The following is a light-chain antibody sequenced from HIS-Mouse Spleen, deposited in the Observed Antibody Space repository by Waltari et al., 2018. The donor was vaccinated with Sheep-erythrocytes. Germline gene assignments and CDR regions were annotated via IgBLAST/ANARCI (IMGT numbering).Light chain of an antibody. V-gene: IGLV2-23*01. J-gene: IGLJ3*02. CDR1: SRDVGSYNI. CDR3: CSYAGSSTWV. CDR2: EGS. Sequence: QSALTQPASVSGSPGPSLTLSCPGTSRDVGSYNIVSWYQQHPGKAPKLMIYEGSKRPSGVSNRFSGSKSGNTASLTISGLQAEDEADYYCCSYAGSSTWVFGGGTKLTVL.